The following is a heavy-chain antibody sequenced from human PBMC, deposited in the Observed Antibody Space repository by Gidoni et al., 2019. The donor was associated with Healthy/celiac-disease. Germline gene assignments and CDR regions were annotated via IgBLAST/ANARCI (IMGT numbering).Heavy chain of an antibody. Sequence: QVQLVESGGGVVQPGRSLRLSCAASGFTFSSYGMHWVRQAPGKGLEWVAVIWYDGSNKYYADSVKGRFTISRDNSKNTLYLQMNSLRAEDTAVYYCARDQTESVGASDYWGQGTLVTVSS. V-gene: IGHV3-33*01. CDR2: IWYDGSNK. J-gene: IGHJ4*02. CDR1: GFTFSSYG. D-gene: IGHD1-26*01. CDR3: ARDQTESVGASDY.